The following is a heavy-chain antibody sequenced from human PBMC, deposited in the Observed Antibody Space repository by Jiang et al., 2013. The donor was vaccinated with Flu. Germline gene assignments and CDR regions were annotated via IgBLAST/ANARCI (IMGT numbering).Heavy chain of an antibody. V-gene: IGHV3-30-3*01. CDR1: GFTFSSYA. Sequence: VQLLESGGGLVQPGGSLRLSCAASGFTFSSYAMHWVRQAPGKGLEWVAVISYDGSNKYYADSVKGRFTISRDNSKNTLYLQMNSLRAEDTAVYYCARDQYYDILTGYYNSFDY. J-gene: IGHJ4*01. CDR3: ARDQYYDILTGYYNSFDY. D-gene: IGHD3-9*01. CDR2: ISYDGSNK.